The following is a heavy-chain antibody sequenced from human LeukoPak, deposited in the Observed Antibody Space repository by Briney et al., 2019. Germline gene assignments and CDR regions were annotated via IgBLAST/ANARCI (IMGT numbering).Heavy chain of an antibody. V-gene: IGHV3-23*01. CDR1: GFTFSSYA. Sequence: GGSLRLSCAASGFTFSSYAMSWVRQAPGKGLEWVSAISGSGGSTYYADSVKGRFSISRDNSKNTIYLQMNSLRAEDTALYYCAKAAAAPGFDFWGQGTLVTVSS. D-gene: IGHD6-13*01. CDR3: AKAAAAPGFDF. J-gene: IGHJ4*02. CDR2: ISGSGGST.